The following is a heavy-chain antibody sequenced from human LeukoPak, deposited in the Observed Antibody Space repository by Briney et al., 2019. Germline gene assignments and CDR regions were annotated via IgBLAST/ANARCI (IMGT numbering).Heavy chain of an antibody. CDR3: ARGLTTVSSYNWFDP. Sequence: SETLSLTCAVYGGSFSGYYWSWIRQPPGKGLEWIGEINHSGSTNYNPSLKSRVTISVDTSKNQFSLKLSPVTAADTAVYYCARGLTTVSSYNWFDPWGQGTLVTVSS. CDR1: GGSFSGYY. J-gene: IGHJ5*02. CDR2: INHSGST. V-gene: IGHV4-34*01. D-gene: IGHD4-4*01.